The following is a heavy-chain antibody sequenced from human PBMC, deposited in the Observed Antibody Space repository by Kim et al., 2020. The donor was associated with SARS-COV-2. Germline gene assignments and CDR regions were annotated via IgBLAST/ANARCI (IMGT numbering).Heavy chain of an antibody. D-gene: IGHD3-10*01. CDR1: GGSISSYY. CDR2: IYYSGST. CDR3: AREGFGGANFDY. Sequence: SETLSLTCTVSGGSISSYYWSWIRQPPGKGLEWIGYIYYSGSTHYNPSLKSRVTISVDTSKNQFSLKLSSVTAADTAVYYCAREGFGGANFDYWGQGTLVTVSP. V-gene: IGHV4-59*01. J-gene: IGHJ4*02.